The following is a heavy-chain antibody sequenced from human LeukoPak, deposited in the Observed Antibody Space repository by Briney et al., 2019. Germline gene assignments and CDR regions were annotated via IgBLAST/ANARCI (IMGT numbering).Heavy chain of an antibody. V-gene: IGHV7-4-1*02. J-gene: IGHJ5*02. D-gene: IGHD6-13*01. CDR3: ARLVAAAGSRWFDP. Sequence: ASVKVSCKASGYTFTSYAMNWVRQAPGQGLEWMGWINTNTGNPTYAQGFTGRFVYSLDTSVSTAYLQISSLKAEDTAVYYCARLVAAAGSRWFDPWGQGTLVTVSS. CDR2: INTNTGNP. CDR1: GYTFTSYA.